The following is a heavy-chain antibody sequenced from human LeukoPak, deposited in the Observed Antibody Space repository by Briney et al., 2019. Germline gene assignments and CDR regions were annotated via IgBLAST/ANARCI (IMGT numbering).Heavy chain of an antibody. V-gene: IGHV1-8*01. D-gene: IGHD2-15*01. CDR2: MNPNSGDT. J-gene: IGHJ4*02. Sequence: ASVKVSCKASGYTFTSYDINWVRQATGQGLEWMGWMNPNSGDTGYAQKFQGRVTMTRNSSITTAYMELSSLRSEDTAVYYCARRHGRCSDGSCYYPDYWGQGTLVTVSS. CDR1: GYTFTSYD. CDR3: ARRHGRCSDGSCYYPDY.